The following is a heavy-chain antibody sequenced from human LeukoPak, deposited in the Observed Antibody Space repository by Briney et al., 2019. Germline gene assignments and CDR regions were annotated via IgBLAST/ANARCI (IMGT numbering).Heavy chain of an antibody. CDR1: GFTFNTYE. CDR3: SASADTLTGYSFYF. D-gene: IGHD3-9*01. V-gene: IGHV3-48*03. Sequence: PGGALRLSCAASGFTFNTYEMNWVRQAPRKGLEGVSYITTSGTTIYYADSVKGRSSISRDYAKKSLLLQTKSLRAEAAAVYYCSASADTLTGYSFYFWGEGTLVSVSS. J-gene: IGHJ4*02. CDR2: ITTSGTTI.